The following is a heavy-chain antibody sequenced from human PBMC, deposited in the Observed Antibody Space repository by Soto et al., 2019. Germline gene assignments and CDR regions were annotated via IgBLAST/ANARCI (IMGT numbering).Heavy chain of an antibody. Sequence: QVQLVQSGAEVKKPGSSVKVSCKASGDPFSIYAINWVRQAPGQGLEWMGGIIPMVATTNYAEKFQDRVTITADEYTSTAYMELSSLRSEDTAVYYCARDGGKAWQTTHYYFDYWGQGTLITVSS. CDR1: GDPFSIYA. V-gene: IGHV1-69*01. CDR2: IIPMVATT. CDR3: ARDGGKAWQTTHYYFDY. J-gene: IGHJ4*02. D-gene: IGHD1-1*01.